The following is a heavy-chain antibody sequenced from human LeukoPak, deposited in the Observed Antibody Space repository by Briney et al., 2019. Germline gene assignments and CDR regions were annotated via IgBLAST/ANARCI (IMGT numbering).Heavy chain of an antibody. CDR2: ISSSSSYI. D-gene: IGHD5-18*01. Sequence: PGGSLRLSCAASGFTFSSYSMNWVRQAPGKGLEWVSSISSSSSYIYYADSVKGRFTISRDNAKNSLYLQMNSLRAEDTAVYYCARWDDTYSYGSFSDFDYWGQGTLVTVSS. V-gene: IGHV3-21*01. CDR1: GFTFSSYS. CDR3: ARWDDTYSYGSFSDFDY. J-gene: IGHJ4*02.